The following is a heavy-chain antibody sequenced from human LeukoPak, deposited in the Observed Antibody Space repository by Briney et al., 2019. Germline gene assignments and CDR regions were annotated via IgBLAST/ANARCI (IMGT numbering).Heavy chain of an antibody. J-gene: IGHJ4*02. CDR2: ISSNGGST. CDR1: GFTFSSYA. V-gene: IGHV3-64*01. D-gene: IGHD2-21*01. CDR3: ARGFPLWWPYYFDY. Sequence: PGGSLRLSCAASGFTFSSYAMHWVRQAPGKGLEYVSAISSNGGSTYYANSVKGRFTISRDNSKNTLYLQMGSLRAEDMAVYYCARGFPLWWPYYFDYWGQGTLVTVSS.